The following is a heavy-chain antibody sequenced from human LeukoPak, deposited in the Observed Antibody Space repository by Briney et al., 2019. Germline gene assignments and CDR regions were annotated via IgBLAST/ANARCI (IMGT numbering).Heavy chain of an antibody. Sequence: SETLSLTCTVSGGAITGYYWSWIRQPPGKGLEWIGYIYYSGSTNYNPSLKSRVTMSVDTSKKQFSLKLSSVTAADTAVYYCARGRPPHDYGTLFDYWSQGTLVTVSS. D-gene: IGHD4-17*01. J-gene: IGHJ4*02. CDR3: ARGRPPHDYGTLFDY. CDR2: IYYSGST. CDR1: GGAITGYY. V-gene: IGHV4-59*01.